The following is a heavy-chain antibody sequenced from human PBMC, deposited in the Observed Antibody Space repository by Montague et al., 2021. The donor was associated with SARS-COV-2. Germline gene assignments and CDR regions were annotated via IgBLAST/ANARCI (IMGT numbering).Heavy chain of an antibody. J-gene: IGHJ6*02. Sequence: CAISGDSVSSNSAAWNWIRQSPSRGLEWLGRTYYRSKWYNDYAVSVKSRITINPDTSKNQLSLQLNSVTPEDTAVYYCARGLWFGELLSLYYYGMDVWGQGTTVTVSS. V-gene: IGHV6-1*01. CDR1: GDSVSSNSAA. CDR3: ARGLWFGELLSLYYYGMDV. D-gene: IGHD3-10*01. CDR2: TYYRSKWYN.